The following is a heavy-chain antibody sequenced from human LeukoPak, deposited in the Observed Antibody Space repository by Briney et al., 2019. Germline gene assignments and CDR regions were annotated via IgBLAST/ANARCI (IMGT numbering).Heavy chain of an antibody. CDR1: GLSFSSYG. V-gene: IGHV3-30*18. CDR2: ISYDGSNK. Sequence: PGGSLRLSCAASGLSFSSYGMHWVRQAPGKGLEWVAVISYDGSNKYYADSVKGRFTISRDNSKNTLYLQMNSLRAEDTAVYYCAKKRSRGVVVPAAIDYWGQGTLVTVSS. J-gene: IGHJ4*02. D-gene: IGHD2-2*01. CDR3: AKKRSRGVVVPAAIDY.